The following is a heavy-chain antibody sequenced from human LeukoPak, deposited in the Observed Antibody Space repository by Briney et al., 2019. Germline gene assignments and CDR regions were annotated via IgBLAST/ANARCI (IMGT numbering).Heavy chain of an antibody. J-gene: IGHJ4*02. Sequence: GASVKVSCKASGYTFTSYAMHWVRQAPGQRLEWVGWINAGNGNTKYSQKFQGRVTITRDTSASTAYMELSSLRSEDTAVYYCARGTNIVVVVAAEYYFDYWGQGTLVTVSS. CDR2: INAGNGNT. D-gene: IGHD2-15*01. CDR3: ARGTNIVVVVAAEYYFDY. V-gene: IGHV1-3*01. CDR1: GYTFTSYA.